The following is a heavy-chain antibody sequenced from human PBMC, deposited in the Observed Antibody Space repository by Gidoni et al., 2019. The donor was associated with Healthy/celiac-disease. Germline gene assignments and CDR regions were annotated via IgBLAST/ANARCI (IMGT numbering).Heavy chain of an antibody. V-gene: IGHV3-23*01. J-gene: IGHJ2*01. CDR3: AKDDITMVRGVITTYWYFDL. Sequence: EVQLLESGGGLVQPGGSLRLSCAASGFTFSSYAMSWFRQAPGKGLEWVSAISGSGGSTYYADSVKGRFTISRDNSKNTLYLQMNSLRAEDTAVYYCAKDDITMVRGVITTYWYFDLWGRGTLVTVSS. D-gene: IGHD3-10*01. CDR2: ISGSGGST. CDR1: GFTFSSYA.